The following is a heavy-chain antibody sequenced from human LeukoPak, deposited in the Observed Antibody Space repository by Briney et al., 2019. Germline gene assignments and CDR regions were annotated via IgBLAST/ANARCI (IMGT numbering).Heavy chain of an antibody. J-gene: IGHJ6*03. D-gene: IGHD5-18*01. Sequence: PGGSLRLSCAASGFTVSSNYMSWVRQAPGKGLEWVSVIYSGGSTYYADSVKGRFTISRDNSKNTLYLQMNSLRAEDTAVYYCASSGYSYGSSYMDVWGKETTVTVSS. V-gene: IGHV3-66*02. CDR3: ASSGYSYGSSYMDV. CDR1: GFTVSSNY. CDR2: IYSGGST.